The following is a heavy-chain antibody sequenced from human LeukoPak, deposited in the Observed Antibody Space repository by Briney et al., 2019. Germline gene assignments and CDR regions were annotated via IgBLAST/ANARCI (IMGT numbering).Heavy chain of an antibody. D-gene: IGHD5/OR15-5a*01. J-gene: IGHJ4*02. V-gene: IGHV3-21*01. CDR3: AREGTIVLYDSVDY. CDR2: ISSSSSYI. CDR1: GFTFSRYS. Sequence: GGSLRLSCAASGFTFSRYSMNWVRQAPGKGLEWVSSISSSSSYIYYADSVKGRFTISRDNAKNSLYLQMNSLRAEDTAVYYCAREGTIVLYDSVDYWGQGTLVTVSS.